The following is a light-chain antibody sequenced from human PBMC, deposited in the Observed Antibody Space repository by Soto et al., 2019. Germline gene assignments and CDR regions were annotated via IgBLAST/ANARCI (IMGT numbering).Light chain of an antibody. CDR2: DAS. V-gene: IGKV3-15*01. Sequence: ILMTQSPATLSVSPGERATLSCRASQSVSNNLAWYQQKPCQAPRLLIYDASTRATGIPARFSGSGSGTEFTRTISGLQSEDCAVYYCQQYNNWPPWTFGQGTKVEI. CDR3: QQYNNWPPWT. J-gene: IGKJ1*01. CDR1: QSVSNN.